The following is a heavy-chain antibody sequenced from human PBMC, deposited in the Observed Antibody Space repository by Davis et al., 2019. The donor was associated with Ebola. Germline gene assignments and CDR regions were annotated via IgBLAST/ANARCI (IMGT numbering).Heavy chain of an antibody. J-gene: IGHJ6*02. D-gene: IGHD2-2*01. Sequence: GESLKISCAASGLTFSSYAMTWVRQAPGKGLEWVSTIGGSGDYTYYADSVKVRFTISRDNSKNTLYLQMNSLRAEDTAIYYCAKISCTSTSCYSGNYYYYGMDVWGQGTTVTVSS. CDR3: AKISCTSTSCYSGNYYYYGMDV. V-gene: IGHV3-23*01. CDR1: GLTFSSYA. CDR2: IGGSGDYT.